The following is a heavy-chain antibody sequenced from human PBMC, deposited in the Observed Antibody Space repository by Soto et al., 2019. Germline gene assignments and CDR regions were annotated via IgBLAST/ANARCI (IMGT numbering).Heavy chain of an antibody. V-gene: IGHV1-18*01. CDR3: ARDTAMVLHYYGMDV. D-gene: IGHD5-18*01. CDR2: ISAYNGNT. J-gene: IGHJ6*02. CDR1: GYTFTSYG. Sequence: ASVKVSCKASGYTFTSYGISWVRQAPGQGLEWMGWISAYNGNTNYAQKLQGRVTMTTDTSTSTAYMELRSLRSDDTAVYYCARDTAMVLHYYGMDVWGQGTTVTVS.